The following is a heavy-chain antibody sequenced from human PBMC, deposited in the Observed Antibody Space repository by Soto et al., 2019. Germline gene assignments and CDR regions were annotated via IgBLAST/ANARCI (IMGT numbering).Heavy chain of an antibody. D-gene: IGHD3-10*01. CDR2: VNPIVGMS. V-gene: IGHV1-69*02. CDR1: GGTFNSYT. Sequence: QVQLVQSGPEVKKPGSSVKVSCTASGGTFNSYTLNWVRQAPGQRPEWVGRVNPIVGMSTSASKFQGRVTLTADKSTNRDYMDLTVLKSEDTVVYYCATRYGSGSTHFDSWGQGTLVTVAS. J-gene: IGHJ4*02. CDR3: ATRYGSGSTHFDS.